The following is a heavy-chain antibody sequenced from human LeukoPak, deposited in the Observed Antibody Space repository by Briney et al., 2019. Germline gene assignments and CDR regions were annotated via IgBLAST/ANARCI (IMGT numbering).Heavy chain of an antibody. Sequence: GGSLRLSCAASGFTFSSYGMHWVRQAPGKGLEWVAVVWYDGSNKYYADSVKGRFTISRDNSKNTLYLQMNSLRAEDTAMYYCARARPDGSGGSWPDAFDIWGQGTMVTVSS. J-gene: IGHJ3*02. CDR3: ARARPDGSGGSWPDAFDI. V-gene: IGHV3-33*01. CDR1: GFTFSSYG. D-gene: IGHD2-15*01. CDR2: VWYDGSNK.